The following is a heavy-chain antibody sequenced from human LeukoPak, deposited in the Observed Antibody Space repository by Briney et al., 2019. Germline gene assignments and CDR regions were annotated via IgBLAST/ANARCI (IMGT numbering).Heavy chain of an antibody. V-gene: IGHV1-18*01. J-gene: IGHJ4*02. CDR2: ISAYNGNT. CDR3: ARYTVYNWDFWGKAALKASALDY. D-gene: IGHD1-7*01. CDR1: GYTFTNYG. Sequence: ASVKVSCKASGYTFTNYGISWVRQAPGQGLEWMGWISAYNGNTNYAQKLQGRVTMTTDTSTSTAYMELRSLRSDDTAVYYCARYTVYNWDFWGKAALKASALDYWGQGTLVTVSS.